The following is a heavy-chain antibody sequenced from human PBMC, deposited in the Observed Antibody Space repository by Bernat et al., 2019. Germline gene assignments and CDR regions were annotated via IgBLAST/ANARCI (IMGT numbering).Heavy chain of an antibody. D-gene: IGHD6-13*01. Sequence: QVQLQESGPGLVKPSQTLSLTCTVSGGSISSDGYYWSWIRQHPGKGLEWIGYIYYSGSTYYNPSLESRVTISVDTSKGQFSLRLRSVTAADTAVYYCARSFGSSSWYFDLWGRGTLVSVSS. CDR3: ARSFGSSSWYFDL. J-gene: IGHJ2*01. V-gene: IGHV4-31*03. CDR2: IYYSGST. CDR1: GGSISSDGYY.